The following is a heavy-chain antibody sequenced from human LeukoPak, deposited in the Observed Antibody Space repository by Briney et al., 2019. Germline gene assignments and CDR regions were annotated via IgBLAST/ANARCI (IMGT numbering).Heavy chain of an antibody. Sequence: GASVKVSCKASGGTFSSYAISWVRQAPGQGLEWMGGIIPIFGTANYAQKFQGRVTITADKSTSTAYMELSSLRSEDTAVYYCARVGRSPYYYYYMDVWGKGTTVTVSS. D-gene: IGHD2-15*01. CDR3: ARVGRSPYYYYYMDV. V-gene: IGHV1-69*06. CDR2: IIPIFGTA. J-gene: IGHJ6*03. CDR1: GGTFSSYA.